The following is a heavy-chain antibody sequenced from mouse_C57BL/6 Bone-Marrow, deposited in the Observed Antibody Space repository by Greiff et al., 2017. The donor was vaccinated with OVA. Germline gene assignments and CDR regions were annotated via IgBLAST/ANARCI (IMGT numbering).Heavy chain of an antibody. D-gene: IGHD3-3*01. CDR2: IHPSDSDT. Sequence: QVQLQQPGAELVKPGASVKVSCKASGYTFTSYWMHWVKQRPGQGLEWIGRIHPSDSDTNYNQKFKGKATFTVDKSSSTAYMQLSSLTSEDSAVYYCAPMEGTGWFAYWGQGTLVTVSA. CDR1: GYTFTSYW. CDR3: APMEGTGWFAY. J-gene: IGHJ3*01. V-gene: IGHV1-74*01.